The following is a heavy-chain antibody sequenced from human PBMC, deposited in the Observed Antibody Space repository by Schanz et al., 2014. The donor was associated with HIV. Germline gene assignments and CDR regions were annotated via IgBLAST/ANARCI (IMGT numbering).Heavy chain of an antibody. CDR2: IIPIFGTA. D-gene: IGHD2-21*02. Sequence: QVKLVQSGAEVKRPGSTVKVSCTASGGTLISTYGFSWARQAPGQGLEWMGGIIPIFGTANYAQKFQDRVTITADQSTTTVYMYLSSLRSDDTAVYYCARSRYGDHPYYFDLWGQGTPVAVS. CDR1: GGTLISTYG. V-gene: IGHV1-69*01. J-gene: IGHJ4*02. CDR3: ARSRYGDHPYYFDL.